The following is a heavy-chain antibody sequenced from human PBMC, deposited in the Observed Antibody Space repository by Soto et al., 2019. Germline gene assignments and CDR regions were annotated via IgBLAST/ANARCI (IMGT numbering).Heavy chain of an antibody. Sequence: GPKLGYDTQTLTQKCRFSGFSHNTNAMRVSWIRQPPGKALEWLARIDWDDDKFYTTSLKTRLTISKDISKNQVVLTVTNVDPVDTATYYCARGTSPGVFDYWGQGTLVTVSS. CDR2: IDWDDDK. J-gene: IGHJ4*02. D-gene: IGHD7-27*01. CDR3: ARGTSPGVFDY. V-gene: IGHV2-70*04. CDR1: GFSHNTNAMR.